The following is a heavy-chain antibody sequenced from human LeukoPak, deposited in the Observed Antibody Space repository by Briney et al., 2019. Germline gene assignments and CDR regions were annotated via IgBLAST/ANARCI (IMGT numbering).Heavy chain of an antibody. V-gene: IGHV4-39*02. CDR1: GDSISSSSYY. Sequence: SETLSLTCSVSGDSISSSSYYWGWIRQPPGKGLEWIGSIFYSGTTYYNPSLKSRVTISADTSKNQFSLNLTSLTAADTAVYYCARDRRPMVRGVKGHRNAFDIWGQGTMVTVSS. CDR3: ARDRRPMVRGVKGHRNAFDI. J-gene: IGHJ3*02. CDR2: IFYSGTT. D-gene: IGHD3-10*01.